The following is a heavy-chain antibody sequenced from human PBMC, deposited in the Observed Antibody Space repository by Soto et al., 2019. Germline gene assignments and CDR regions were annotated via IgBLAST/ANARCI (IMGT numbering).Heavy chain of an antibody. CDR2: MYPGDSDT. J-gene: IGHJ4*01. V-gene: IGHV5-51*01. CDR1: GHDFNTNW. CDR3: ARLPRDCNKTSCYYADH. Sequence: PGESLKISCRGSGHDFNTNWFGWVRQLPGKGLEWVGIMYPGDSDTRYNPSLQGHVTLSADVTVSTAFLQWRSLKTSDTGMYFCARLPRDCNKTSCYYADHWGHGTQVTVSS. D-gene: IGHD2-2*01.